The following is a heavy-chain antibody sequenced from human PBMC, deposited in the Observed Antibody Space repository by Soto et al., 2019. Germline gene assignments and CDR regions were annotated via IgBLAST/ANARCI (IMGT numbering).Heavy chain of an antibody. V-gene: IGHV4-61*08. CDR2: MYNSVST. CDR3: ARGPPFDY. J-gene: IGHJ4*02. CDR1: GGSTSSGGYS. Sequence: SETLSLTCAVSGGSTSSGGYSWSWIRQPPGKGLERIAFMYNSVSTNYNPSLKSRVTISIDTSKNQFSLKLNSVTAADTAVYFCARGPPFDYWGQGTLVTVSS.